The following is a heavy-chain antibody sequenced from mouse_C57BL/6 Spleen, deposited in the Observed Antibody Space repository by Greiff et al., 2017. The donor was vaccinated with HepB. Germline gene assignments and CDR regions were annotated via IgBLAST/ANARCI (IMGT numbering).Heavy chain of an antibody. D-gene: IGHD1-1*01. CDR1: GYTFTSYF. CDR2: IDPSDSET. CDR3: FYGFDY. Sequence: QLHHPFSYLFIPFSSFNLSFNSSGYTFTSYFMHWVKQRPIQGLEWIGNIDPSDSETHYNQKFKDKATLTVDKSSSTAYMQLSSLTSEDSAVYYCFYGFDYWGQGTTLTVSS. V-gene: IGHV1-52*01. J-gene: IGHJ2*01.